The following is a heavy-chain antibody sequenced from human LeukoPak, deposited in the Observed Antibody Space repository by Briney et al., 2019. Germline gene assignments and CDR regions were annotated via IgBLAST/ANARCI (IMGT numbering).Heavy chain of an antibody. D-gene: IGHD3-22*01. Sequence: SETLSLTCTVSGGSISSSSYYWGWIRQPPGKGLEWIGSIYHSGSTYYNPSLKSRVTISVDTSKNQFSLKLSSVTAADTAVYYCASCYDSSGYYQIHFDYWGQGTLVTVSS. J-gene: IGHJ4*02. CDR3: ASCYDSSGYYQIHFDY. V-gene: IGHV4-39*07. CDR1: GGSISSSSYY. CDR2: IYHSGST.